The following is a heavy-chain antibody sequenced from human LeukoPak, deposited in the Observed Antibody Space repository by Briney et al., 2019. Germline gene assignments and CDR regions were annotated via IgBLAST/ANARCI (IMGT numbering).Heavy chain of an antibody. CDR2: IKHSGRT. CDR1: GGSFFGSH. Sequence: SETLSLTCAVSGGSFFGSHWNWIRQSPEKGLEWIGEIKHSGRTNYNPSLKSRVTISVDTSKSQFFLKLTSVTAADTAVYYCARATLQLERRPFDYWGQGTLVTVSS. CDR3: ARATLQLERRPFDY. V-gene: IGHV4-34*01. J-gene: IGHJ4*02. D-gene: IGHD1-1*01.